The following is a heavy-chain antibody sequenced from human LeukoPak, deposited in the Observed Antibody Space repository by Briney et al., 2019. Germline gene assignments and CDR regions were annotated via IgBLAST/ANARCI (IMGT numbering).Heavy chain of an antibody. D-gene: IGHD2-15*01. CDR3: ARDLQCSGGSCFSDASGYFDY. CDR2: ISFDGSER. V-gene: IGHV3-30-3*01. Sequence: PGRSLRLSCTASGFTFNSYAMHWVRQAPGNGLEWVAVISFDGSERLYADAVKRRFIISRDKSKKTVSLQMNSLRPEDTAVYFCARDLQCSGGSCFSDASGYFDYWGQGALVTVSS. CDR1: GFTFNSYA. J-gene: IGHJ4*02.